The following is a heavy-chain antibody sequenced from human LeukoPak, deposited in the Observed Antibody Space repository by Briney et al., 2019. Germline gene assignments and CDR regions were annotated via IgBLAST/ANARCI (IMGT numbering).Heavy chain of an antibody. D-gene: IGHD3-22*01. CDR2: INPSGGST. CDR3: ARAPVDDSSGYCDY. J-gene: IGHJ4*02. V-gene: IGHV1-46*01. Sequence: ASVKVSCKASGYAFTSYGISWVRQAPGQGLEWMGMINPSGGSTSYAQKFQGRVTMTRDTSTSTVYMELSSLRSEDTAVYYCARAPVDDSSGYCDYWGQGTLVTVSS. CDR1: GYAFTSYG.